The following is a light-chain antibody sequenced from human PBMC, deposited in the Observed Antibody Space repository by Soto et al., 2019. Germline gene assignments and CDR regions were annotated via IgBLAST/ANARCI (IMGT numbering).Light chain of an antibody. CDR1: SSDIGHYDY. J-gene: IGLJ1*01. CDR2: HVT. CDR3: KSYAGSNTDV. V-gene: IGLV2-14*03. Sequence: QSALTQPASVSGSPGQSITISCTGTSSDIGHYDYVSWYQQHPGKAPKLMIYHVTYRPSGVPDRFSGSKSGNTASLTVSGLQAADEADYFCKSYAGSNTDVFGSGTKLTVL.